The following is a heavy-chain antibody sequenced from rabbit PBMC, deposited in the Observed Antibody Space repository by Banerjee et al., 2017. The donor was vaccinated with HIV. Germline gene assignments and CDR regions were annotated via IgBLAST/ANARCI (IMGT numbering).Heavy chain of an antibody. CDR3: AREGYGDGRDYGTLHL. V-gene: IGHV1S45*01. J-gene: IGHJ4*01. CDR2: IYTGSGSA. Sequence: FSSSYWICWVRQAPGKGLEWIACIYTGSGSALYVSWAKGRFTISKTSSTTVTLQMTSLTAADTATYFCAREGYGDGRDYGTLHLWGPGT. CDR1: FSSSYW. D-gene: IGHD2-1*01.